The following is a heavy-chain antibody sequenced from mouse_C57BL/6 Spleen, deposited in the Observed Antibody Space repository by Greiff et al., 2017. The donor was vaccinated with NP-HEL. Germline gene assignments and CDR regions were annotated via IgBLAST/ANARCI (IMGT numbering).Heavy chain of an antibody. CDR1: GYTFTSYW. J-gene: IGHJ4*01. Sequence: QVQLQQPGAELVKPGASVKLSCKASGYTFTSYWMQWVKQRPGQGLEWIGEIDPSDSYTNYNQKFKGKATLTVDTSSSTAYMQLSSLTSEDSAVYYCAQIDYDYHLRPMHYWGQVTPVTVSS. CDR3: AQIDYDYHLRPMHY. CDR2: IDPSDSYT. V-gene: IGHV1-50*01. D-gene: IGHD2-4*01.